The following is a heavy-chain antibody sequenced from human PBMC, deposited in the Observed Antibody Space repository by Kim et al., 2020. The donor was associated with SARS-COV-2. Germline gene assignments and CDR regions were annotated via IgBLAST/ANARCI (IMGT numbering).Heavy chain of an antibody. V-gene: IGHV3-48*02. J-gene: IGHJ6*02. CDR3: VRFNGMDV. CDR1: GFTLSSNN. CDR2: ISGSSSTT. Sequence: GGSLRLSCDVSGFTLSSNNMNWVRQAPGRGLEWVSHISGSSSTTYYADSVKGRFTISRDNAKNSLYLQMNSLRDDDTAVYYCVRFNGMDVWGQGTTVTVSS.